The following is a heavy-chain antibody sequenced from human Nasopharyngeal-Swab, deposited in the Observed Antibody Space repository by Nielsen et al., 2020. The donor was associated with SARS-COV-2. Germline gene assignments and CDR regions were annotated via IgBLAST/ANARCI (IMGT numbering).Heavy chain of an antibody. CDR2: INHSGSI. CDR1: GGSFSGYY. D-gene: IGHD1-20*01. V-gene: IGHV4-34*01. CDR3: ARGRGITVTTPSPVFDY. J-gene: IGHJ4*02. Sequence: SETLSLTCAVYGGSFSGYYWSWIRQSPGKGLEWFGEINHSGSINYNLSLKSRITISVETSKNQFPQKLSSVTAADTAVYYCARGRGITVTTPSPVFDYWGQGTLVTVSS.